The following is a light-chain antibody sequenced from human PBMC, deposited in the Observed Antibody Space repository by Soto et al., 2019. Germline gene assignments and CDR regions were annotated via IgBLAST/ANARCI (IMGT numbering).Light chain of an antibody. CDR1: SSDVGGYNY. CDR2: DVS. Sequence: QSALTQPASVSGSPGQSIAISCTGTSSDVGGYNYVSWYQQHPGKTPNLMIYDVSNRPSGVSNRFSGSKSGNTASLTISGLQAEDEAAYYCSSYTSSSTWVFGGGTKLTVL. J-gene: IGLJ3*02. CDR3: SSYTSSSTWV. V-gene: IGLV2-14*01.